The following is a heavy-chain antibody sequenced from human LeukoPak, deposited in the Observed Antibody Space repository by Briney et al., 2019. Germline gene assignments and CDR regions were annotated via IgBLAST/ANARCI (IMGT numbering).Heavy chain of an antibody. Sequence: ASVKVSCKVSGYTLTELSMHWVRQAPGKGLEWMGGFDPEDGETIYAQKFQGRVTMTEDTSTDTAYMELSSLRSEDTAVYYCATDPARSGWYVSGMDVWGQGTTITVSS. CDR1: GYTLTELS. D-gene: IGHD6-19*01. CDR2: FDPEDGET. V-gene: IGHV1-24*01. J-gene: IGHJ6*02. CDR3: ATDPARSGWYVSGMDV.